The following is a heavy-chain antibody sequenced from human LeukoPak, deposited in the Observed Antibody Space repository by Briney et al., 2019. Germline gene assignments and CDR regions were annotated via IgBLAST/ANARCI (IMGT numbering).Heavy chain of an antibody. V-gene: IGHV3-30*02. CDR1: GFTFSSYG. CDR3: ARDDYGGRGEFDY. J-gene: IGHJ4*02. D-gene: IGHD4-23*01. CDR2: IRYDGSNK. Sequence: GGSLRLSCAASGFTFSSYGMHWVRQAPGKVLEWVAFIRYDGSNKYYADSVKGRFTISRDNSKNTLYLQMNSLRAEDTAVYYCARDDYGGRGEFDYWGQGTLVTVSS.